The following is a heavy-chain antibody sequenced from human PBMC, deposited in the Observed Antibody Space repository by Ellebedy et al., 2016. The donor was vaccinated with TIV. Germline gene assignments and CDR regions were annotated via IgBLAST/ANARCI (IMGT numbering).Heavy chain of an antibody. J-gene: IGHJ3*02. Sequence: ASVKVSXKASGYTFTGYYMHWVRQAPGQGLEWMGWINPNSGGTNYAQKFQGRVTMTRDTSISTAYMELSRLRSDDTAVYYCAKDPERYNWNRPAFDIWGQGTMVTVSS. D-gene: IGHD1/OR15-1a*01. CDR1: GYTFTGYY. V-gene: IGHV1-2*02. CDR3: AKDPERYNWNRPAFDI. CDR2: INPNSGGT.